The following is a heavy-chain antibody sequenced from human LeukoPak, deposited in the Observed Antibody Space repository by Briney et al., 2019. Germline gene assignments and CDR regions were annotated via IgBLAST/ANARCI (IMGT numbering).Heavy chain of an antibody. CDR2: IYYCGTT. Sequence: SETLSLTCTVSGGSIRKTSYYWGWLRQPPGEGLEWIVHIYYCGTTYYNPSLNSRVTISVDTSNNPFSLTRSSVTAADTAVYFCARFKQLGRSVDSWGRGPLVTVSS. J-gene: IGHJ4*02. D-gene: IGHD1-1*01. CDR3: ARFKQLGRSVDS. V-gene: IGHV4-39*07. CDR1: GGSIRKTSYY.